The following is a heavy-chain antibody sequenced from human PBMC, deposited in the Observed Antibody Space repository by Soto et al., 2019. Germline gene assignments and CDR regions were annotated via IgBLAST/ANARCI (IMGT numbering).Heavy chain of an antibody. Sequence: GVSVKGSWKAAGYGLSVYCVEWLRQAPGQGLQWMGWINPNSGDTKYAQEFQGRVTLARDTSISTVYMELSRLTSDDTAVYYCARDMDYYYGSGTGNGHGVSGQGTTVTVSS. CDR3: ARDMDYYYGSGTGNGHGV. CDR1: GYGLSVYC. V-gene: IGHV1-2*02. J-gene: IGHJ6*02. D-gene: IGHD3-10*01. CDR2: INPNSGDT.